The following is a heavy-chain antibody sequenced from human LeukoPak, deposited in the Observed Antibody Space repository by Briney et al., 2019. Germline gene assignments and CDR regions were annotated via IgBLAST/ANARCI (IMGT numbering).Heavy chain of an antibody. CDR1: GFSFRDYY. CDR2: ISNSGSTI. Sequence: GGSLRLSCAASGFSFRDYYMNWIRQAPGKGLEWVSYISNSGSTIYYADSVKGRFTISRDNAKNSLYLQMNSLRAEDTAVYYCARDWGNGYNSVDYWGQGTLVTVSS. J-gene: IGHJ4*02. V-gene: IGHV3-11*01. D-gene: IGHD5-24*01. CDR3: ARDWGNGYNSVDY.